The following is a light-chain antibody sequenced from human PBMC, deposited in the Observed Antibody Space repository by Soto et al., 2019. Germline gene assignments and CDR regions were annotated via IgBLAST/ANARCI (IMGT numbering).Light chain of an antibody. CDR3: QQYGSSAVT. J-gene: IGKJ5*01. CDR1: QTVSSSY. Sequence: EITLTQSPDTLSSPPGELETLSGRASQTVSSSYLAWYQQKPGQAPRLLIYGAYSRATGIPDRFSGSGSGTDFTLTISRLEPEDFAVYYCQQYGSSAVTFGHGTRVEIK. CDR2: GAY. V-gene: IGKV3-20*01.